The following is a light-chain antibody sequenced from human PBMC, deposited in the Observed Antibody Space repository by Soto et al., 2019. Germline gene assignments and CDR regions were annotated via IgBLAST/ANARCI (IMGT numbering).Light chain of an antibody. CDR2: GTS. V-gene: IGKV3-20*01. CDR3: QQYGSSIT. Sequence: SGLTQAPGPLSLSPGGRATLSCRASQSVRSHLAWYQQKPGQAPRLLIYGTSSRATGIPDRFSGSGSGTDFTLTISRLEPEDFAVFYCQQYGSSITFGQGTRLEIK. CDR1: QSVRSH. J-gene: IGKJ5*01.